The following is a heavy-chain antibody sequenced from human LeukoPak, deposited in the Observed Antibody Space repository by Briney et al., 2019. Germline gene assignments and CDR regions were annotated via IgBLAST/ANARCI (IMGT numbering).Heavy chain of an antibody. D-gene: IGHD3-22*01. J-gene: IGHJ4*02. Sequence: GGSLRLSCAASGFTVSSNYMTWVRQAPGKGLEWVSVFYNAGSTYYEDSVKGRFTISRDNSKNTLYLQMNSLRAEDTAVYYCARGYYYDSSGYYYVRPPEYWGQGTLVTVSS. CDR1: GFTVSSNY. V-gene: IGHV3-66*01. CDR3: ARGYYYDSSGYYYVRPPEY. CDR2: FYNAGST.